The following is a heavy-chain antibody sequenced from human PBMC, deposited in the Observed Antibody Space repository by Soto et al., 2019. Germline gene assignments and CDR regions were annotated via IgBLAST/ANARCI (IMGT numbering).Heavy chain of an antibody. CDR3: ARGYDSSGYPFDY. CDR2: IIPIFVTA. V-gene: IGHV1-69*13. Sequence: SVKVSCKASGGTFSSYAISWVRQASGQGLEWMGGIIPIFVTANYAQKFQGRVTINAEESTSTAYMELSSLRSEDTAVYYCARGYDSSGYPFDYWGQGTLVTVSS. D-gene: IGHD3-22*01. CDR1: GGTFSSYA. J-gene: IGHJ4*02.